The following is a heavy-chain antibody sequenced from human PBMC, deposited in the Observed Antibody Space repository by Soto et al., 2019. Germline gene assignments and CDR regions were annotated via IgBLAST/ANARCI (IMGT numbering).Heavy chain of an antibody. CDR1: GFTISGYD. V-gene: IGHV3-13*01. CDR2: IGAAGNT. D-gene: IGHD1-26*01. J-gene: IGHJ4*02. CDR3: ARVWSGSYYYFDY. Sequence: GGSLRLSCAASGFTISGYDMHWVRQATGKGLEWVSTIGAAGNTYYPDSVKGRFTISRENAMNSLFLQMNSLRAEDTAVYYCARVWSGSYYYFDYWGQGTLVTVSS.